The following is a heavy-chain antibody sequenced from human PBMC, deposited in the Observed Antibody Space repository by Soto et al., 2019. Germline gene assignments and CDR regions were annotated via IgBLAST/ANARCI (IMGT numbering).Heavy chain of an antibody. CDR2: IYYSGST. D-gene: IGHD6-13*01. V-gene: IGHV4-39*01. CDR3: ARVSSPGHYNWFDP. CDR1: GGSISTSSYY. Sequence: SETLSLTCAVSGGSISTSSYYWGWIRQPPGKGLEWIGTIYYSGSTYYNPSLKSRITISVDTSKNQFSLRLSSVTATDTAVYYCARVSSPGHYNWFDPWGQRTLVTVSS. J-gene: IGHJ5*02.